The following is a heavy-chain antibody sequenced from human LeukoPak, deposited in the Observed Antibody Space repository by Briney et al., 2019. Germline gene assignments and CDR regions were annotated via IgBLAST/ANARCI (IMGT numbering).Heavy chain of an antibody. CDR2: INPNSGGT. CDR1: GYTFTGYY. Sequence: ASVKVSCKASGYTFTGYYMHWVRQAPGQGLEWMGWINPNSGGTNYAQKFQGRVTMTRDMSTSTAYMELSSLRSEDTAVYYCAADQTGVGYCDGDCYSYWGQGALVTVSS. D-gene: IGHD2-21*01. CDR3: AADQTGVGYCDGDCYSY. V-gene: IGHV1-2*02. J-gene: IGHJ4*02.